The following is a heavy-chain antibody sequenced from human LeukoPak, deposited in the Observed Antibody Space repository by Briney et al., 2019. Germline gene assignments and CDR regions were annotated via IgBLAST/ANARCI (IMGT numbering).Heavy chain of an antibody. J-gene: IGHJ4*02. D-gene: IGHD1-26*01. CDR3: ARFHHGGATEGIDY. Sequence: ASVKVSCKASGYTFTSYAMNWVRQAPGQGLEWMGWINTNTGNPTYAQGFTGRFVFSLDTSVSTAYLQISSLKAEDTAVYYCARFHHGGATEGIDYWGQGTLATVSS. CDR2: INTNTGNP. CDR1: GYTFTSYA. V-gene: IGHV7-4-1*02.